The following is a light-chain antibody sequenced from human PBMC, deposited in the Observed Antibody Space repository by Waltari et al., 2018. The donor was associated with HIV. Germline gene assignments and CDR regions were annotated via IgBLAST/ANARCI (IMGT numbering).Light chain of an antibody. V-gene: IGLV1-44*01. Sequence: QSVVTQPPSVSGTPGPTVTISCSGSTSNIGIKTVNWYQHLPGTAPKRLIYGNYQRPSGVPDRFSASKSGTSASLAISGLQSEDEADYYCASWDASLNGWVFGGGTKLTVL. CDR3: ASWDASLNGWV. CDR1: TSNIGIKT. CDR2: GNY. J-gene: IGLJ3*02.